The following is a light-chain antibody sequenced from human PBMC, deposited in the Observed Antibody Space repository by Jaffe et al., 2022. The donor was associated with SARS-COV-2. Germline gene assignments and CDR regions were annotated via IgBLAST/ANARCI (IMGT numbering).Light chain of an antibody. V-gene: IGKV3-20*01. Sequence: EIVLTQSPGTLSLSPGERATLSCRASQSVSSTYLAWYQQKPGQAPRLLIYGASSRATGIPDRFSGSGSGTDFTLTINRLEPEDFAVYHCQQYGNSPYTFGQGTKLEIK. CDR1: QSVSSTY. CDR3: QQYGNSPYT. J-gene: IGKJ2*01. CDR2: GAS.